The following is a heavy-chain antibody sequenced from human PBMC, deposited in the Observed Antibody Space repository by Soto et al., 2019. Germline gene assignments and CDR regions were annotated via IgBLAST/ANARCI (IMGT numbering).Heavy chain of an antibody. CDR1: GFTFKNYA. J-gene: IGHJ4*02. D-gene: IGHD3-16*01. CDR3: GSPPMITYGDLKPY. CDR2: ISGSGGNT. V-gene: IGHV3-23*01. Sequence: PGGSLRLSCGASGFTFKNYAMSWVRQAPGKGLEWVSTISGSGGNTYYADSVKGRFTVSRDNAKNMMFLQMNSLRAEDTAVYYCGSPPMITYGDLKPYWGQGTLVTVSS.